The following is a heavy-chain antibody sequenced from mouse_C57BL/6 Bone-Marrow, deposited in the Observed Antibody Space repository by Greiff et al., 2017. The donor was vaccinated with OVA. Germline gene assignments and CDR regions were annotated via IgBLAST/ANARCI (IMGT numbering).Heavy chain of an antibody. D-gene: IGHD1-1*01. Sequence: EVQLQQSGPVLVKPGASVKMSCKASGYTFTDYYMNWVKQSHGKSLEWIGSINPYNGGTSYKQKFKGKATLTVDKSSSTAYMGLISLTSEDFAVCYCARTPLLLRYWYGGWGKGTLVTVSA. CDR1: GYTFTDYY. CDR2: INPYNGGT. J-gene: IGHJ3*01. V-gene: IGHV1-19*01. CDR3: ARTPLLLRYWYGG.